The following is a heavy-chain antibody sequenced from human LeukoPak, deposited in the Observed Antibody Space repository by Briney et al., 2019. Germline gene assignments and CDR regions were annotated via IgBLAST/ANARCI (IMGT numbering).Heavy chain of an antibody. D-gene: IGHD2-21*01. CDR1: GGSISSSSYY. CDR3: ARSVIYYYYYYMDV. CDR2: IYYSGST. Sequence: PSETLSLTCTVSGGSISSSSYYWGWIRQPPGTGLDWIGSIYYSGSTYYNPSLKSRVTISVDTSKNQFSLKLSSVTAADTAVYYCARSVIYYYYYYMDVWGKGTTVTISS. V-gene: IGHV4-39*01. J-gene: IGHJ6*03.